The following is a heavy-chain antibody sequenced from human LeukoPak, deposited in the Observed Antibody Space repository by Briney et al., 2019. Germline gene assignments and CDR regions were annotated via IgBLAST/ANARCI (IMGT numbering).Heavy chain of an antibody. J-gene: IGHJ4*02. CDR2: IYYSGST. CDR3: ARALGLGYCSGGSCYPYYFDY. V-gene: IGHV4-31*03. Sequence: SQTLSLTCTVSGDSISSGGYYWSWIRQHPGKGLEWIGYIYYSGSTYYNPSLKSRVTISVDTSKNQFSLKLSSVTAADTAVYYCARALGLGYCSGGSCYPYYFDYWGQGTLVTVSS. CDR1: GDSISSGGYY. D-gene: IGHD2-15*01.